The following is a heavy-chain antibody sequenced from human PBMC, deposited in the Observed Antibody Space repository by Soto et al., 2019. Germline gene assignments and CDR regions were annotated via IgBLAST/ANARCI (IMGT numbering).Heavy chain of an antibody. CDR1: GFTFSSYA. Sequence: GGSLRLSCAASGFTFSSYAMHWVRQAPGKGLEWVAVISYDGSNKYYADSVKGRFTISRDNSKNTLYLQMNSLRAEDTAVYYFARGIAAAGISYYYYGMDVWGKGTRVTVP. J-gene: IGHJ6*04. CDR3: ARGIAAAGISYYYYGMDV. V-gene: IGHV3-30-3*01. D-gene: IGHD6-13*01. CDR2: ISYDGSNK.